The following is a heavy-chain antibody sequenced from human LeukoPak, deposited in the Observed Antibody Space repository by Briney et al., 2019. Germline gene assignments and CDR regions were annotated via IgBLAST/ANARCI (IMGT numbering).Heavy chain of an antibody. CDR2: INPSGGST. V-gene: IGHV1-46*01. CDR1: GYTFTSYY. Sequence: ASVKVSCKASGYTFTSYYMHWVRQAPGQGLEWMGIINPSGGSTSYAQKFQGRVTVTRDTSTSTVYMELSSLRSEDTAVYYCARDRGPYYYDSSGSYAFDIWGQGTMVTVSS. D-gene: IGHD3-22*01. J-gene: IGHJ3*02. CDR3: ARDRGPYYYDSSGSYAFDI.